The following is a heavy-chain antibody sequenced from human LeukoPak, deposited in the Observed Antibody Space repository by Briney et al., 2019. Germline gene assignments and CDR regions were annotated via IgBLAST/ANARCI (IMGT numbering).Heavy chain of an antibody. CDR1: GGSFSGYY. D-gene: IGHD3-10*01. CDR3: ARHYLRPRGFFSG. Sequence: SETLSLTCAVYGGSFSGYYWSWIRQPPGKGLEWIGEINHSGSTNYSPSLKSRVTISVDTSKNQFSLKLSSVTAADTAVYYCARHYLRPRGFFSGWGQGTLVTVSS. CDR2: INHSGST. J-gene: IGHJ4*02. V-gene: IGHV4-34*01.